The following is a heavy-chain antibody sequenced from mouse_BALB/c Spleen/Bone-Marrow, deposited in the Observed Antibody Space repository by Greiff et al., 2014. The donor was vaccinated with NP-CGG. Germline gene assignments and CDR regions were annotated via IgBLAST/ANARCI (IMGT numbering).Heavy chain of an antibody. J-gene: IGHJ2*01. CDR2: IWAGGST. D-gene: IGHD4-1*01. V-gene: IGHV2-9*02. CDR1: GFSLTGYG. Sequence: QVQLKESGPGLVAPSQSLSITCTVSGFSLTGYGVHWVRQPPGKGLEWLGVIWAGGSTDYNSALMSRLSINKDNSKSQVFLKMDSLQTDDTAMYYCARERDLTLDYWGQGTTLTVSS. CDR3: ARERDLTLDY.